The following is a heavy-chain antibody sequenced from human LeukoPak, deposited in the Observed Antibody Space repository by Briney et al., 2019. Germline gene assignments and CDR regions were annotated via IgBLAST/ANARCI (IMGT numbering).Heavy chain of an antibody. Sequence: GASVKVSCKASGYTFSSYGISWVRQAPGQGLEWMGWISAYNGNTNYAQKLQGRVTMTTGTSTSTAYMELRSLRSDDTAVYYCARGYCSGGSCYYPEFDYWGQGTLVTVSS. D-gene: IGHD2-15*01. CDR3: ARGYCSGGSCYYPEFDY. V-gene: IGHV1-18*01. CDR2: ISAYNGNT. CDR1: GYTFSSYG. J-gene: IGHJ4*02.